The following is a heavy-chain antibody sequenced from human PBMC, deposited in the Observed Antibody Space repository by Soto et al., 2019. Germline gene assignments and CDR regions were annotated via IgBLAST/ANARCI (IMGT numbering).Heavy chain of an antibody. CDR2: IYYSGST. CDR3: ARNWFGGSDVDYYMDV. CDR1: GGSIRSSSYY. J-gene: IGHJ6*03. V-gene: IGHV4-39*01. D-gene: IGHD3-16*01. Sequence: SETLSLTSTVSGGSIRSSSYYWGWIRQPPGKGLEWIGSIYYSGSTYYNPSLKSRVTISVDTSKNQFSLKLSSVTAADTAVYYCARNWFGGSDVDYYMDVWGKGTTVTVSS.